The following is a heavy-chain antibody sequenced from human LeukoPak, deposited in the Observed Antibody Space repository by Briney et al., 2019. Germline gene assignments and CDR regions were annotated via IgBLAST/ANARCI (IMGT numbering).Heavy chain of an antibody. J-gene: IGHJ6*03. V-gene: IGHV1-3*03. CDR1: GYTFTSYT. D-gene: IGHD3-3*01. Sequence: ASVKVSCKASGYTFTSYTIHWVRQAPGQRLEWMGWLNAGNGNTKYSQEFQDRVTITRDTSASTAYMELSSLRSEDMAVYYCARARYETRIWPKSRYDYYHYMDVWGKGTTVTVSS. CDR3: ARARYETRIWPKSRYDYYHYMDV. CDR2: LNAGNGNT.